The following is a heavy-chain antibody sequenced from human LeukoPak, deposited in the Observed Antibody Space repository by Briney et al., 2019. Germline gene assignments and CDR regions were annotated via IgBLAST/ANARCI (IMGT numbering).Heavy chain of an antibody. V-gene: IGHV3-23*01. CDR1: GFTFSGHA. D-gene: IGHD3-3*01. CDR3: AKDHDFWSGYYFPDY. CDR2: ISGSGSDT. J-gene: IGHJ4*02. Sequence: GGSLRLSCAASGFTFSGHAMTWVRQAPGKGLEWVSAISGSGSDTYYADSVKGRFTISRDNSKNTLYLQMNSLRAEDTAVYYCAKDHDFWSGYYFPDYWGQGTLVTVSS.